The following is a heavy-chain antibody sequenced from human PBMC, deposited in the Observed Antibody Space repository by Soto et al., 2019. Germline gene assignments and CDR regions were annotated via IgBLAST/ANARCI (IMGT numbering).Heavy chain of an antibody. CDR3: ARAKLVVEGRFDY. D-gene: IGHD3-22*01. V-gene: IGHV3-11*06. J-gene: IGHJ4*02. Sequence: GGSLRLSCAASGFSFSDYYMNWIRQAPGKGLEWISYISSSATYTNYADSVRGRFTISRDSAKNSVYLQMNGLRAEDTAVYYCARAKLVVEGRFDYWGQGTLVTVSS. CDR1: GFSFSDYY. CDR2: ISSSATYT.